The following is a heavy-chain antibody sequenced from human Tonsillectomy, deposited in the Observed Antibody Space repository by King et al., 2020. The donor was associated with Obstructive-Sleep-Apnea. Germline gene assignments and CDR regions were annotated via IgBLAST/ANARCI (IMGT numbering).Heavy chain of an antibody. D-gene: IGHD6-6*01. J-gene: IGHJ5*02. CDR3: ARREQLAQWFDP. CDR2: IYYSGST. V-gene: IGHV4-59*08. Sequence: QLQESGPGLVKPSETLSLTCTVSGGSINSYYWSWIRQPPGKGLEWMGYIYYSGSTNYNPSLKNRVTISVDTSKNQFSLKLSSVTAADTAVYYCARREQLAQWFDPWGQGTLVTVSS. CDR1: GGSINSYY.